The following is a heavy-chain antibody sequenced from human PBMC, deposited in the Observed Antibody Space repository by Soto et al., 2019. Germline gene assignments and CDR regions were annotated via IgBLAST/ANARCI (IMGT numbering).Heavy chain of an antibody. J-gene: IGHJ4*02. CDR3: ARVTRRGYSYGAARLDY. Sequence: SETLSLTCAVYGGSFSGYYWSWIRQPPGKGLEWIGEINHSGSTNYNPSLKSRVTISVDTSKNQFSLKLSSVTAADTAVYYCARVTRRGYSYGAARLDYWGQGTLVTVSS. CDR2: INHSGST. D-gene: IGHD5-18*01. CDR1: GGSFSGYY. V-gene: IGHV4-34*01.